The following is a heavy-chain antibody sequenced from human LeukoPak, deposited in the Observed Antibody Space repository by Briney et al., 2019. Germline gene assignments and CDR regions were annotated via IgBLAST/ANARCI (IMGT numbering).Heavy chain of an antibody. CDR2: IYPGDSDT. J-gene: IGHJ5*02. V-gene: IGHV5-51*01. Sequence: GESLKISCKGPGYSFTSYWIGWVRQMPGKGLEWMGIIYPGDSDTRYSPSFQGQVTISADKSISTAYLQWSSLKASDTAMYYCARQILYSSSWYYWFDPWGQGTLVTVSS. CDR3: ARQILYSSSWYYWFDP. D-gene: IGHD6-13*01. CDR1: GYSFTSYW.